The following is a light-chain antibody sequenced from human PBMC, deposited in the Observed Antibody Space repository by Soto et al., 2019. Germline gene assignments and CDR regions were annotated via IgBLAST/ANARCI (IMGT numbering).Light chain of an antibody. CDR3: QQTSSAPFT. Sequence: EIPLTQSPSSLAASVGDRLTLTCRASRNVSIYLNWYQHKPGKGPTLLIHATSNLQIGVPSRFSGSGAGTEVTLTISSREPEDFGTYYCQQTSSAPFTFGPGTKVDIK. V-gene: IGKV1-39*01. CDR2: ATS. J-gene: IGKJ3*01. CDR1: RNVSIY.